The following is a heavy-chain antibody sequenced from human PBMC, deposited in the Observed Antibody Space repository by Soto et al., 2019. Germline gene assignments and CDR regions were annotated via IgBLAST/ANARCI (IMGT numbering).Heavy chain of an antibody. J-gene: IGHJ6*02. CDR3: ARGPRGRGSGMVRGVIIYYYYGMDV. D-gene: IGHD3-10*01. Sequence: GASVKVSSKESGYTFTSYGISSVRQAPRQGLEWMGWISAYNGNTNYAQKLQGRVTMTTDTSTSTAYMELRSLRSDDTAVYYCARGPRGRGSGMVRGVIIYYYYGMDVWGQGTTVTVSS. CDR1: GYTFTSYG. V-gene: IGHV1-18*01. CDR2: ISAYNGNT.